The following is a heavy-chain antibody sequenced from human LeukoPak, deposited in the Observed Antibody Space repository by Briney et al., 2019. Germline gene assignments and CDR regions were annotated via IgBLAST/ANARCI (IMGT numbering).Heavy chain of an antibody. CDR2: IYYSGST. J-gene: IGHJ4*02. CDR3: ATIQVTIFGVVTSFDY. CDR1: GGSISSYY. D-gene: IGHD3-3*01. Sequence: PSETLSLTCTVSGGSISSYYWSWIRQPPGKGLEWIGYIYYSGSTNYNPSLKSRVTISVDTSKNQFSLKLSSVTAADTAVYYCATIQVTIFGVVTSFDYWGQGTLVTVSS. V-gene: IGHV4-59*08.